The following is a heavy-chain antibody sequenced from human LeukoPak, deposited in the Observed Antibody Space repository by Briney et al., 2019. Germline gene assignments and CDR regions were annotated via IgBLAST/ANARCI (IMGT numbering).Heavy chain of an antibody. CDR3: ARPEEQGDYVHDAFDI. CDR2: IYPGDVDT. Sequence: HGEPLHSSSKSSGSRLTIYRIGWVRPMPGKGLEWMGIIYPGDVDTRYSPSFQGQVYISADKSISTAYLQWSSLKASDTAMNYCARPEEQGDYVHDAFDIWGQGTMVTVSS. D-gene: IGHD4-17*01. J-gene: IGHJ3*02. CDR1: GSRLTIYR. V-gene: IGHV5-51*01.